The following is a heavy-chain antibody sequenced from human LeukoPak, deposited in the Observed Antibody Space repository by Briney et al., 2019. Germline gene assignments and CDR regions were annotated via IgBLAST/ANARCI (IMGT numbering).Heavy chain of an antibody. D-gene: IGHD3-10*01. CDR3: ARDLLWFGGYFDY. Sequence: GGPLRISCAASGFTFISYEMNWLLQDLGKGLQLVSYIRSSGIIIYYANSVNGGFTISRDNAKNSLYLKMNRLRAEDTAVYYCARDLLWFGGYFDYWGQGTLVTVSS. V-gene: IGHV3-48*03. CDR2: IRSSGIII. J-gene: IGHJ4*02. CDR1: GFTFISYE.